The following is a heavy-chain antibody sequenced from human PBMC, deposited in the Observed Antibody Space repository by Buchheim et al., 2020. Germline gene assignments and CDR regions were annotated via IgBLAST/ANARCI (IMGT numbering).Heavy chain of an antibody. Sequence: EVQLVESGGGLVQPGGSLRLSCAASGFTFSSYSMNWVRQAPGKGLEWVSYISSSSSTIYYADSVKGRFTISRDNATNSLYLQMNSLRDEDTAVYYCAREIVVPAARGFSLWFDPWGQGTL. CDR3: AREIVVPAARGFSLWFDP. D-gene: IGHD2-2*01. V-gene: IGHV3-48*02. CDR1: GFTFSSYS. CDR2: ISSSSSTI. J-gene: IGHJ5*02.